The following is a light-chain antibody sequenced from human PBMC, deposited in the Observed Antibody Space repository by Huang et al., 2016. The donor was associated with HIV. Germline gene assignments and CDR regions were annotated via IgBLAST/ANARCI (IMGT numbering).Light chain of an antibody. CDR3: QQYYSTPPT. J-gene: IGKJ1*01. CDR1: QSVLYSSNNKNY. V-gene: IGKV4-1*01. Sequence: DIVMTQSPDSLAVSLGERATINCKSSQSVLYSSNNKNYLAWYQQKPGQPPKLLSYCAATRESGVPDRFSGSGSGTDFTLTISSLQAGDVAVYYCQQYYSTPPTFGQGTKVEIK. CDR2: CAA.